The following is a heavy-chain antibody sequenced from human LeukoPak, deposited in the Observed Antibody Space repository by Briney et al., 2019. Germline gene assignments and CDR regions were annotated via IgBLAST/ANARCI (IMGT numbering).Heavy chain of an antibody. Sequence: PSETLSLTCTVSGGSISSYYWSWIRQPPGKGLEWIGYIYYSGSTNYNPSLKSRVTISVDTSKNQFSLKLSSVTAADTAVYYCARDGGGYSYDTLYYFDYWGQGTLVTVSS. CDR1: GGSISSYY. CDR3: ARDGGGYSYDTLYYFDY. V-gene: IGHV4-59*01. D-gene: IGHD5-18*01. CDR2: IYYSGST. J-gene: IGHJ4*02.